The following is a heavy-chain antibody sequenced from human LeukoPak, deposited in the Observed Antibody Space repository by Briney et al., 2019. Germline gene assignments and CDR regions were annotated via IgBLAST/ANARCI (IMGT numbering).Heavy chain of an antibody. J-gene: IGHJ4*02. Sequence: GGSLRLSCAASGFTFSSYSMNWVGQAPGKGLDWVSSISSSSSYIYYADSVKGRFTISRDNAKNSLYLQMNSLRAEDTAVYYCARSFGVVTPSHYWGQGTLVTVSS. V-gene: IGHV3-21*01. CDR1: GFTFSSYS. D-gene: IGHD3-3*01. CDR2: ISSSSSYI. CDR3: ARSFGVVTPSHY.